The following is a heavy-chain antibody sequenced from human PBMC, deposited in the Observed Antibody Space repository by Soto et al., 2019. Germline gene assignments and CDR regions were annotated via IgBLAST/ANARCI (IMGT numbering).Heavy chain of an antibody. V-gene: IGHV3-30-3*01. CDR2: ISYDGNKK. CDR1: GFTLSSYS. D-gene: IGHD6-19*01. Sequence: GGSLRLSCAGSGFTLSSYSMHWVRQAPGKGLEWVSVISYDGNKKLYGDSVKGRFSISRDTSKNTVYLQMNSLRPEDTAVYYCARSIAVAGLDYWGQGTLVTVSS. J-gene: IGHJ4*02. CDR3: ARSIAVAGLDY.